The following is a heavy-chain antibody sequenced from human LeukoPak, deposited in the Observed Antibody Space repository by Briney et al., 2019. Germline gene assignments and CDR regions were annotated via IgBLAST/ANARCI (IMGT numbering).Heavy chain of an antibody. CDR1: GFTFSGHS. Sequence: PGGSLRLSCAASGFTFSGHSIHWIRQAPGKGLEWVAVISYDGSNKYYADSVKGRFTISRDNSKNTLYLQMNSLRAEDTAVYYCARDQAYYFDYWGQGTLVTVSS. CDR2: ISYDGSNK. CDR3: ARDQAYYFDY. J-gene: IGHJ4*02. V-gene: IGHV3-30-3*01.